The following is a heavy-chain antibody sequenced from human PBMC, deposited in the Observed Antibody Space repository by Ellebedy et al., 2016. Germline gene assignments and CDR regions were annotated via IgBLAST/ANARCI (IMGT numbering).Heavy chain of an antibody. D-gene: IGHD3/OR15-3a*01. V-gene: IGHV4-38-2*02. CDR1: GYSISSGYY. Sequence: SETLSLXCTVSGYSISSGYYWGWIRQPPGKGLEWIGEINHSGSTNYNPSLKSRVTISVDTSKNQFSLKLSSVTAADTAVYYCARGVDYPDRLDYWGQGTLVTVSS. CDR2: INHSGST. CDR3: ARGVDYPDRLDY. J-gene: IGHJ4*02.